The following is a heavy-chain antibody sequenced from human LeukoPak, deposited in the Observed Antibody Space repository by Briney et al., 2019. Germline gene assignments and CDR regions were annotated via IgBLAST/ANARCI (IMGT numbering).Heavy chain of an antibody. Sequence: PSETLPLTCTVSGDSTNNFYWNWIRQSPGKGLEWIGNIHYSGSSVYNPSLKSRGTISIDTSRRQFFLKLNSVTAADTAVYFCALAPNSNWFDFWGPGTLVTVSS. D-gene: IGHD2-8*01. CDR2: IHYSGSS. CDR3: ALAPNSNWFDF. J-gene: IGHJ5*01. CDR1: GDSTNNFY. V-gene: IGHV4-59*03.